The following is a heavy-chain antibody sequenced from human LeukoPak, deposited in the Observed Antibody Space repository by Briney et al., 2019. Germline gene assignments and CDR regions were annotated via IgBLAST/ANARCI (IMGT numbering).Heavy chain of an antibody. CDR1: GGSISSGSYY. Sequence: SETLSLTCTVSGGSISSGSYYWSWIRQPAGKGLEWIGRIYTSGSTNYNPSLKNRVTISVDTSKNQFSLKLSSVTAADTAVYYCARGYSWFDPWGQGTLVTVSS. CDR2: IYTSGST. D-gene: IGHD1-14*01. V-gene: IGHV4-61*02. CDR3: ARGYSWFDP. J-gene: IGHJ5*02.